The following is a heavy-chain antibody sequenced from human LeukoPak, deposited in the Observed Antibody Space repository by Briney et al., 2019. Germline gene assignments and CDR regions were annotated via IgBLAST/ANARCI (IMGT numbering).Heavy chain of an antibody. CDR1: GFTFSSYN. Sequence: PGGYLRLSCAASGFTFSSYNMNWDRQAPGKGLEWVSYISTSSGTINYADSVKGRFTISRDNAKNSLYLQMNSLRDEDTAVYFCARERPVGATPFDISGHGTLVTVSS. D-gene: IGHD1-26*01. CDR3: ARERPVGATPFDI. CDR2: ISTSSGTI. J-gene: IGHJ4*03. V-gene: IGHV3-48*02.